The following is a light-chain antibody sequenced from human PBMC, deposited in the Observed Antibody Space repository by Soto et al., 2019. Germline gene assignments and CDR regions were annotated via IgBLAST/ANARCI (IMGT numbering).Light chain of an antibody. CDR2: DAS. CDR3: QQRSDWPPT. CDR1: QSVTKY. V-gene: IGKV3-11*01. Sequence: EILLTQSPATLSLSPGERATLSCRASQSVTKYLVWYQQKPGQAPRLLIYDASNRATGIPARFSGSGSGTDFTLTISSLEPEDFAVYFCQQRSDWPPTFGQGTRLEIK. J-gene: IGKJ5*01.